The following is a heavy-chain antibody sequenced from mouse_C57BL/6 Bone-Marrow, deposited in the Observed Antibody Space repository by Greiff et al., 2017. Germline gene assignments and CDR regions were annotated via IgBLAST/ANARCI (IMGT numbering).Heavy chain of an antibody. D-gene: IGHD2-12*01. CDR1: GFTFTDYY. CDR3: ASRGTSLLYHFDY. Sequence: EVKLMESGGGLVQPGGSLSLSCAASGFTFTDYYMSWVRQPPGKALEWLGFIRNKANGYTTEYSASVKGRFTISRDNSQSILYLQMNALRAEDSATYYCASRGTSLLYHFDYWGQGTTLTVSS. CDR2: IRNKANGYTT. V-gene: IGHV7-3*01. J-gene: IGHJ2*01.